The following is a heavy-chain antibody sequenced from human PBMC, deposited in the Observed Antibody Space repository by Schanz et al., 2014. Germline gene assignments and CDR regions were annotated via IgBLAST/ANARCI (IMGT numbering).Heavy chain of an antibody. D-gene: IGHD3-3*01. V-gene: IGHV1-18*01. CDR3: ARDRRFFDRDDLYYFDS. Sequence: GPEVKKPGATVKVSCKASGYIFINSGISWVRQAPGQGLEWMGWISVYNHNKEYDQKFQGRVTMTTDTSTSTAYMALTDLRSDDTAVYYCARDRRFFDRDDLYYFDSWGQGTLVTVS. J-gene: IGHJ4*02. CDR1: GYIFINSG. CDR2: ISVYNHNK.